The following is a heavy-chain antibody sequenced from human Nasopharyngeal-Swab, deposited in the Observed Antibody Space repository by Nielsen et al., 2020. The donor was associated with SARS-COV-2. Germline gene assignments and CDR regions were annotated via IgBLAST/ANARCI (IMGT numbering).Heavy chain of an antibody. D-gene: IGHD3-3*01. CDR3: ARVHRYYDFWSGYYTGSRGMDV. V-gene: IGHV3-7*04. Sequence: WIRQPPGKGLEWVANIKQDGSEKYYVDSVKGRFTISRDNAKNSLYLQMNSLRAEDTAVYYYARVHRYYDFWSGYYTGSRGMDVWGQGTTVTVSS. CDR2: IKQDGSEK. J-gene: IGHJ6*02.